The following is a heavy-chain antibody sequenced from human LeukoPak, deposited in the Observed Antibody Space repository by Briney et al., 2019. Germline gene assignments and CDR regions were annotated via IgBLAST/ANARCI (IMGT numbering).Heavy chain of an antibody. CDR1: GGSISSSSYY. Sequence: PSETLSLTCTVSGGSISSSSYYWGWIRQPPGKGLEWIGSIYYSGSTNYNPSLKSRVTMSVDTSKNQFSLKLSSVTAADTAVYYCARAGLRGFWYFDLWGRGTLVTVSS. J-gene: IGHJ2*01. CDR3: ARAGLRGFWYFDL. CDR2: IYYSGST. D-gene: IGHD2-15*01. V-gene: IGHV4-39*07.